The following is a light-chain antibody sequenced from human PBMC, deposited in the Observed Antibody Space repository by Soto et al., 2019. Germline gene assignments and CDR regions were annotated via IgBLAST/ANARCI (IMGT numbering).Light chain of an antibody. J-gene: IGLJ1*01. CDR3: CSYASSSTYV. V-gene: IGLV2-23*01. CDR2: EGS. Sequence: QSALTQPASVSGSPGQSITISCTGTSSDVGSYNLVSWYQQLPGKAPKLMIYEGSKRPSGVSNRFSGSKSDNTASLTISGLQAEDEADYYCCSYASSSTYVFGTGTKVTVL. CDR1: SSDVGSYNL.